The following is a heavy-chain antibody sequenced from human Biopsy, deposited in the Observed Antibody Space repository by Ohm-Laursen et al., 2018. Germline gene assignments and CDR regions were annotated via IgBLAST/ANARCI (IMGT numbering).Heavy chain of an antibody. D-gene: IGHD5-12*01. CDR2: VYYTGNT. Sequence: TLSLTCSVSGGSVGSGTFRWGWIRQPPGKGLEWIGHVYYTGNTNYNPSLKSRVTISMDMSKNQFSLRLSSVTAADTAVYYCVRQGGYFQNWGPGSQVAVSS. CDR1: GGSVGSGTFR. V-gene: IGHV4-61*01. J-gene: IGHJ1*01. CDR3: VRQGGYFQN.